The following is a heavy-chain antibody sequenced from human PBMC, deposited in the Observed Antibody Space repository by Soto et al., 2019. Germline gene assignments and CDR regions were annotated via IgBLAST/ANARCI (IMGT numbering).Heavy chain of an antibody. J-gene: IGHJ5*02. D-gene: IGHD4-17*01. V-gene: IGHV4-61*01. CDR2: IYYSGTT. Sequence: SETLSLTCTVSGDSVNSATYYWSWIRQPPGKGLEWIGYIYYSGTTKYNPSLKSRVTISVDTSKNQFSLKLSSVTAADTAVYYCARASTVTTRGSRNNWFDPWGQGTLVTVSS. CDR3: ARASTVTTRGSRNNWFDP. CDR1: GDSVNSATYY.